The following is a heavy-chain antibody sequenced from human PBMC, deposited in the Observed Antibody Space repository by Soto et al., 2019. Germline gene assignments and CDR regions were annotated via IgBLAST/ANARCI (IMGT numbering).Heavy chain of an antibody. CDR2: IYYSGST. J-gene: IGHJ6*02. V-gene: IGHV4-59*01. Sequence: PSETLSLTCTVSGGSISSYYWSWIRQPPGKGLEWIGYIYYSGSTNYNPSLKSRVTISVDTSKNQFSLKLSSVTAADTAVYYCAGLTGDGYYYYYYGMDVWGQGTTVTVS. D-gene: IGHD7-27*01. CDR3: AGLTGDGYYYYYYGMDV. CDR1: GGSISSYY.